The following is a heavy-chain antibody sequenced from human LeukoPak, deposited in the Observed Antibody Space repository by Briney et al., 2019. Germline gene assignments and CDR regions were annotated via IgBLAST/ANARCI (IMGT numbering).Heavy chain of an antibody. CDR1: GFTFSSYA. J-gene: IGHJ4*02. CDR2: ISGSGGST. D-gene: IGHD6-25*01. CDR3: ARDRRLASFDY. V-gene: IGHV3-23*01. Sequence: GGSLRLSCAASGFTFSSYAMSWVRQAPGKGLEWVSAISGSGGSTYYADSVKGRFTISRDNAKNSLYLQMNSLRAEDAAIYYCARDRRLASFDYGGQGTLVTVSS.